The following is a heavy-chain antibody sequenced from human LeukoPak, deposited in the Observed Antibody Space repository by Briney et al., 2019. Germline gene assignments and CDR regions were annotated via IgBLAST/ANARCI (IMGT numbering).Heavy chain of an antibody. D-gene: IGHD2-21*02. Sequence: GGSLRLSCAASGFTVSSNYMSWVRQAPGKGLEWVSVIYSGGSTYYADSVKGRFTISRDNSKNTLYLQMNSLRAEDTAVYYCARDRSVTVPFDYWGQGTLVSVSS. CDR1: GFTVSSNY. V-gene: IGHV3-66*01. J-gene: IGHJ4*02. CDR3: ARDRSVTVPFDY. CDR2: IYSGGST.